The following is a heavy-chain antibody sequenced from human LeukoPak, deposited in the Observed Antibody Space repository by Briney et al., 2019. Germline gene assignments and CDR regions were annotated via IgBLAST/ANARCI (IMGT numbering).Heavy chain of an antibody. Sequence: GASVKVSCKASGYTFTSYDINWVRQATGQGLEWMGWMNPNSGNTGYAQKFQGRVTITADKSTSTAYMELSSLRSEDTAVYYCARGHSWLLPSFDYWGQGTLVTVSS. V-gene: IGHV1-8*01. CDR3: ARGHSWLLPSFDY. J-gene: IGHJ4*02. D-gene: IGHD3-22*01. CDR2: MNPNSGNT. CDR1: GYTFTSYD.